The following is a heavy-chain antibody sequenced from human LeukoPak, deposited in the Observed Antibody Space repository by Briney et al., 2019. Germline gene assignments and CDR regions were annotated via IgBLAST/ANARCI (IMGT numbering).Heavy chain of an antibody. J-gene: IGHJ6*03. Sequence: GGSLRLSCAASGFTFSSYSMNWVRQAPGKGLEWVSYISSSGSTIYYAGSVKGRFTISRDNAKNSLYLQMNSLRAEDTAVYYCARERGEQWLVMGYYYYMDVWGKGTTVTVSS. V-gene: IGHV3-48*04. CDR1: GFTFSSYS. CDR3: ARERGEQWLVMGYYYYMDV. CDR2: ISSSGSTI. D-gene: IGHD6-19*01.